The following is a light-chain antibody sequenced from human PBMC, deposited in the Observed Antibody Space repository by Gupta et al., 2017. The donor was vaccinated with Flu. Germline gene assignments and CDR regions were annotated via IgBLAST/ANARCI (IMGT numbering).Light chain of an antibody. CDR2: KAS. V-gene: IGKV1-5*03. Sequence: SNLSASVGDRVTITCRASQSIRTWLAWYQHKPGKAPNLLIYKASTLQSGVPSRFSGSGSGTEFTLTISSLQPDDFATYYCQQYNDYSPDGFGPGTKLEI. CDR1: QSIRTW. CDR3: QQYNDYSPDG. J-gene: IGKJ2*03.